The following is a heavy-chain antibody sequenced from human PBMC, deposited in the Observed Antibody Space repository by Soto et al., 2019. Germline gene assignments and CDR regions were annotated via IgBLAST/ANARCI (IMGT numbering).Heavy chain of an antibody. D-gene: IGHD3-10*01. CDR2: IYYSGST. V-gene: IGHV4-59*01. Sequence: PSETLSLTCTVSGGSISSYYWSWIRQPPGKGLEWIGYIYYSGSTNYNPSLKSRVTISVDTSKNQFSLKLSSVTAADTAVYYCASVRFGEVLFDYWGQGTVVTVSS. J-gene: IGHJ4*01. CDR1: GGSISSYY. CDR3: ASVRFGEVLFDY.